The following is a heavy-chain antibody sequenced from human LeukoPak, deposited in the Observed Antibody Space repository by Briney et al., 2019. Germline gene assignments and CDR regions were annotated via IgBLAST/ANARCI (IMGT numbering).Heavy chain of an antibody. CDR2: INHSGST. CDR3: VRGISYYDFWSGPAYYGMDV. D-gene: IGHD3-3*01. J-gene: IGHJ6*02. V-gene: IGHV4-34*01. Sequence: SETLSLTCAVYGGSFSGYYWSWIRQPPGKGLEWIGEINHSGSTNYNPSLKSRVTISVDTSKNQFSLKLSSVTAADTAVYYCVRGISYYDFWSGPAYYGMDVWGQGTTVTVSS. CDR1: GGSFSGYY.